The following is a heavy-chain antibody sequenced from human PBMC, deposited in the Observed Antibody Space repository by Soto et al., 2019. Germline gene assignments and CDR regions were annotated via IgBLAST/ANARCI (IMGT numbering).Heavy chain of an antibody. CDR1: GGSISSGDYY. CDR2: IYYSGST. CDR3: ATLCEYYGMDV. Sequence: QVQLQESGPGLVKPSQTLSLTCTVSGGSISSGDYYWSWIRQPPGKGLEWIGYIYYSGSTYYNPSLSSRVTISVDPSKNQFSLKLSAVTAADTAVYYCATLCEYYGMDVWGQGTTVTVSS. D-gene: IGHD3-16*01. J-gene: IGHJ6*02. V-gene: IGHV4-30-4*01.